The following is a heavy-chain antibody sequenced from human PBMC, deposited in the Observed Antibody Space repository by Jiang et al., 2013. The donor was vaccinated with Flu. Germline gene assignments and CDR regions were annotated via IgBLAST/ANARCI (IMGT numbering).Heavy chain of an antibody. Sequence: GAEVKKPGASVKVSCKASGYTFTSYGISWVRQAPGQGLEWMGWISAYNGNTNYAQKLQGRVTMTTDTSTSTAYMELRSLRSDDTAVYYCARAAVGHVPQLYNWFDPWGQGTLVTVSS. D-gene: IGHD6-19*01. J-gene: IGHJ5*02. CDR1: GYTFTSYG. CDR2: ISAYNGNT. CDR3: ARAAVGHVPQLYNWFDP. V-gene: IGHV1-18*01.